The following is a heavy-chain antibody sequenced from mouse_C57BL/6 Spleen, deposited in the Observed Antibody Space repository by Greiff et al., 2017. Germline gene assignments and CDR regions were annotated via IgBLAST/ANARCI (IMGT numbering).Heavy chain of an antibody. V-gene: IGHV1-52*01. CDR2: IDPSDSET. CDR3: ARSGSSGWLAY. CDR1: GYTFTSYW. Sequence: QVQLQQPGAELVRPGSSVKLSCKASGYTFTSYWMHWVKQRPIQGLEWIGNIDPSDSETHYNQKFKDKATLTVDKSSSTAYMQLSSLTSEDSAVYYCARSGSSGWLAYWGQGTLVTVSA. J-gene: IGHJ3*01. D-gene: IGHD3-2*02.